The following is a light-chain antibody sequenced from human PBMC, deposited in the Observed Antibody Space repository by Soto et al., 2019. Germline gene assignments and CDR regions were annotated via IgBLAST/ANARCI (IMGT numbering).Light chain of an antibody. CDR2: AAS. CDR1: QDISTN. CDR3: QQSYGTPVT. J-gene: IGKJ4*01. Sequence: DIQMAQSPPSVSASVGDRVTITCRASQDISTNLAWYQQKPGKAPKLLIYAASSLQSGVPSRFSGSGSGTHFTLTISTLQPEDFATYYCQQSYGTPVTFGGGTKVDIK. V-gene: IGKV1-39*01.